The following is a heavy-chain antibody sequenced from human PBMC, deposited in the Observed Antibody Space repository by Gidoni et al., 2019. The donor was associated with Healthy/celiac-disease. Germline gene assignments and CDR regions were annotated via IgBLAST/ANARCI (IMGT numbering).Heavy chain of an antibody. CDR3: ARGATTQEHGTGAFDI. CDR1: GGTFSTHA. D-gene: IGHD6-13*01. CDR2: IIPIFGTA. V-gene: IGHV1-69*01. Sequence: QVQLVQSGAEVKKPGSSVKVSCKASGGTFSTHAISWVRQAPGQGLEWMGGIIPIFGTANYAQKFQGRVTITADESTSTSYMELSSLRSEDTAVYYCARGATTQEHGTGAFDIWGQGTMVTVSS. J-gene: IGHJ3*02.